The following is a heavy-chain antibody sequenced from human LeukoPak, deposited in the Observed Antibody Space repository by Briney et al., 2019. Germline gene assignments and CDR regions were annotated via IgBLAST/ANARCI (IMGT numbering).Heavy chain of an antibody. CDR2: ISSSSSYI. V-gene: IGHV3-21*01. CDR1: GFTFSSYS. CDR3: ARVATCGVVIGFDY. J-gene: IGHJ4*02. D-gene: IGHD3-3*01. Sequence: PGGSLRLSCAASGFTFSSYSMNWVRQAPGKGLEWASSISSSSSYIYYADSVKGRFTITRDNAKNSLYLQMNSVKTEDTAVYYCARVATCGVVIGFDYWGQGTLVTVSS.